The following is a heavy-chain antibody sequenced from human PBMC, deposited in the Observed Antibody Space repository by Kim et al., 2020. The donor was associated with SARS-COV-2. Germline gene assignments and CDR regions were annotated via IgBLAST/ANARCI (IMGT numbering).Heavy chain of an antibody. V-gene: IGHV1-69*01. D-gene: IGHD5-12*01. J-gene: IGHJ4*02. CDR3: ARGWRRVATLGVYFDY. Sequence: KFQGRVTITADESTSTAYMELSSLRSEDTAVYYCARGWRRVATLGVYFDYWGQGTLVTVSS.